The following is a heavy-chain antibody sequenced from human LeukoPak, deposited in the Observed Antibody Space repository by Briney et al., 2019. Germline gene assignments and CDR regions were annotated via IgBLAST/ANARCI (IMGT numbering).Heavy chain of an antibody. D-gene: IGHD5-12*01. CDR1: GYSISSGYY. J-gene: IGHJ4*02. CDR2: IYHSGST. Sequence: SQTLSLTCTVSGYSISSGYYWGWIRQPPGKGLEWIGSIYHSGSTYYNPSLKSRVTISVDTSKNQFSLKLSSVTAADTAVYYCARRGGYDYGDLFDYWGQGTLVTVSS. V-gene: IGHV4-38-2*02. CDR3: ARRGGYDYGDLFDY.